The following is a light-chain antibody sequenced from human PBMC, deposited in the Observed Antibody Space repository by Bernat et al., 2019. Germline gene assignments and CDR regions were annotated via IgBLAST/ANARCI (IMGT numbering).Light chain of an antibody. Sequence: QSALTQPPSASGSLGQSVTISCTGTSSDVGGHNHVSWYQQHPGKAPRVLIYEVNKRPSGVPDRFSGSKSGNTASLTVSGLQAEDEADYHGTSHGGSNSFWVFGGGTKLTVL. CDR2: EVN. V-gene: IGLV2-8*01. CDR3: TSHGGSNSFWV. J-gene: IGLJ3*02. CDR1: SSDVGGHNH.